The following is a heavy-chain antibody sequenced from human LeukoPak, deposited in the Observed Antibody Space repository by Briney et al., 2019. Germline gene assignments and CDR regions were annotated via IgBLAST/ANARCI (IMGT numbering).Heavy chain of an antibody. J-gene: IGHJ4*02. CDR2: IVVGSGNT. CDR3: AAEDYYDSRGHYRPFDY. CDR1: GFTFTSSA. D-gene: IGHD3-22*01. V-gene: IGHV1-58*02. Sequence: SVKVSCKASGFTFTSSAMQWVRQARGQRLEWIGWIVVGSGNTNYAQKFQERVTITRDMSTSTAYMELSSLRSEDTAVYYCAAEDYYDSRGHYRPFDYWGQGTLVTVSS.